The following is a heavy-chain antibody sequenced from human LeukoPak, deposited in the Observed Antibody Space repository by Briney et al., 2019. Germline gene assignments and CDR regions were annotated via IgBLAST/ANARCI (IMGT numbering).Heavy chain of an antibody. CDR1: GYTFTSYD. CDR3: VKDSPPRYSGSPPAY. Sequence: PLASVKVSCKASGYTFTSYDFNWVRQATGQRPEWMGWMSPNSGDTGYAQKFQDRVTMTRNTSISTAYMELSSLRSDDTAVYYCVKDSPPRYSGSPPAYWGQGTLVTVSS. D-gene: IGHD1-26*01. V-gene: IGHV1-8*01. CDR2: MSPNSGDT. J-gene: IGHJ4*02.